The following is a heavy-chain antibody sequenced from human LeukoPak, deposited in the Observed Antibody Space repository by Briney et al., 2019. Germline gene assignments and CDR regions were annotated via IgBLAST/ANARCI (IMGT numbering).Heavy chain of an antibody. V-gene: IGHV3-49*04. CDR3: TRADCSGGSCSLGYFDY. J-gene: IGHJ4*02. CDR2: IRNIAYGGTT. CDR1: GFTFGDYA. Sequence: PGRSLRLSCTASGFTFGDYAMSWVRQAPGKGLECVGFIRNIAYGGTTEYPASVRGRFTISRDDSKSIAYLQMSSLKTEDTAVYYCTRADCSGGSCSLGYFDYWGQGTLVTVSS. D-gene: IGHD2-15*01.